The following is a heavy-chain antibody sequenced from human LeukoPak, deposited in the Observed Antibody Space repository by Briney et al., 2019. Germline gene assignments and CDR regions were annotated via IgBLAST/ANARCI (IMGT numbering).Heavy chain of an antibody. V-gene: IGHV3-15*01. CDR1: GFTFSNAW. CDR2: IKSKRDGWTI. D-gene: IGHD6-25*01. Sequence: GGSLRLSCAASGFTFSNAWMTWVRQAPGKGLEWVARIKSKRDGWTIDYAAPVKGSFTISRDDSKDTLYLQMNGLKIEDAAVYYCTTVGSAWNFDYWGQGTLVTVSS. CDR3: TTVGSAWNFDY. J-gene: IGHJ4*02.